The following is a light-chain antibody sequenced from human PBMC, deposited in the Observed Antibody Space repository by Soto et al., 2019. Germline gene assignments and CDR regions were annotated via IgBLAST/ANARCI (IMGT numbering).Light chain of an antibody. CDR2: GAS. J-gene: IGKJ5*01. V-gene: IGKV3-20*01. CDR3: QQYGSSLSIT. Sequence: EIILTQSPDTLSLSPGERATLSCRASQTVSSNYLAWCQQRPGQAPRLLIYGASTRAAGIPDRFSGSGSGTDFTLTISRLEPEDFAVYYCQQYGSSLSITFGQGTRLEIK. CDR1: QTVSSNY.